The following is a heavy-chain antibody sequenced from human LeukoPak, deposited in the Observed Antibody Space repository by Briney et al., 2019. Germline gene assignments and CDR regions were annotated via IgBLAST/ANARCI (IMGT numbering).Heavy chain of an antibody. V-gene: IGHV4-59*12. Sequence: SETLSLTCTVSGGSISSYYWSWIRQPPGKGLEWIGSIYYSGSTYYNPSLKSRVTISVDTSKNQFSLKLSSVTAADTAVYYCARDLRFLSTLGDYYMDVWGKGTTVTVSS. J-gene: IGHJ6*03. D-gene: IGHD3-3*01. CDR3: ARDLRFLSTLGDYYMDV. CDR1: GGSISSYY. CDR2: IYYSGST.